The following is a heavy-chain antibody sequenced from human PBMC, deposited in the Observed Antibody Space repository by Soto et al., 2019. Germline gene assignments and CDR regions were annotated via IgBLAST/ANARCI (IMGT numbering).Heavy chain of an antibody. Sequence: GGSLRLSCVASGLTVSHNYMAWVRQAPEMGLEWVSILYTEGTTYYADSVKGRFTISRDSSKNTLFLQMDSLRAEGTAVYYCVRPRPSGENYGMDVWGQGTTVTVSS. CDR1: GLTVSHNY. CDR2: LYTEGTT. CDR3: VRPRPSGENYGMDV. V-gene: IGHV3-53*01. J-gene: IGHJ6*02. D-gene: IGHD3-16*01.